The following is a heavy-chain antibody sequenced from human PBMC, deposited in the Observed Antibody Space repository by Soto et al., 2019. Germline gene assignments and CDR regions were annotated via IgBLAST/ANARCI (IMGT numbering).Heavy chain of an antibody. V-gene: IGHV3-21*01. CDR3: GLYDALFFDF. CDR2: ITNSAYT. CDR1: GFTFSTFN. D-gene: IGHD2-8*01. Sequence: PAGSLRLSCAASGFTFSTFNMNWVRQAPGKGLEWVSSITNSAYTSYADSVKGRFTISRDNAKNSLYLHMNSLRAEDTAVYYCGLYDALFFDFWGKGALVTVSS. J-gene: IGHJ4*02.